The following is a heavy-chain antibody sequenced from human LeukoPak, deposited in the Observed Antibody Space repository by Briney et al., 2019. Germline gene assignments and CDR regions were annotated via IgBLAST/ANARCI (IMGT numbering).Heavy chain of an antibody. CDR3: ANSEQWLVLDY. CDR2: IYYSGNT. V-gene: IGHV4-59*02. D-gene: IGHD6-19*01. J-gene: IGHJ4*02. CDR1: GGSVSSYY. Sequence: SETLSLTCNVSGGSVSSYYWSWIRQPPGKGLEWIGYIYYSGNTNYNPSLKSRVTMSVDTSKNQFSLKLSSVTAADTAVYYCANSEQWLVLDYWGQGTLVTVSS.